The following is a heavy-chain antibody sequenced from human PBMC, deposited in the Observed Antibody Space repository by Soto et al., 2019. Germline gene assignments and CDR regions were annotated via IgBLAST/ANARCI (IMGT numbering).Heavy chain of an antibody. Sequence: SETLSLTCTVSGGSISSYYWSWIRQPPGKGLEWIGYIYYSGSTNYNPSLKSRVTISVDTSKNQFSLKLSSVTAADTAVYYCARHGYSNNEWYYYYYMDVWGKGTTVTVSS. CDR1: GGSISSYY. CDR2: IYYSGST. V-gene: IGHV4-59*08. J-gene: IGHJ6*03. CDR3: ARHGYSNNEWYYYYYMDV. D-gene: IGHD4-4*01.